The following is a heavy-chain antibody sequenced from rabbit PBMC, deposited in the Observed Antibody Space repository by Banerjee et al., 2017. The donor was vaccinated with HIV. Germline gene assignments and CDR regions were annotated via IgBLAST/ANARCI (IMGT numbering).Heavy chain of an antibody. CDR3: ARDGGGGGFDFRL. V-gene: IGHV1S45*01. CDR1: GISFGISDN. D-gene: IGHD1-1*01. J-gene: IGHJ3*01. CDR2: IDAGSSGFT. Sequence: QQQLEESGGGLVKPGGTLTLTCKASGISFGISDNMCWVRQAPGKGLEWIACIDAGSSGFTYHASWAKGRFTISKTSSTTVTLQMTSLTAADTATYFCARDGGGGGFDFRLWGQGTLVTVS.